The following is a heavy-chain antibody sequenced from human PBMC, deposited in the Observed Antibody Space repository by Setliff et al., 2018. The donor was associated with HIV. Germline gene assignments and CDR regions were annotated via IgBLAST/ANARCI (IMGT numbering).Heavy chain of an antibody. CDR3: ARALWRDSSGPSHF. V-gene: IGHV5-51*01. D-gene: IGHD3-22*01. Sequence: PGESLKISCETSGYSFTTHWIGWVRQMPGKGLEWMGVIYPGDSHTTYSPSFQGQVTISADKSISTAYLHWSTLKASDTATYYCARALWRDSSGPSHFWGQGTLVTVSS. J-gene: IGHJ4*02. CDR2: IYPGDSHT. CDR1: GYSFTTHW.